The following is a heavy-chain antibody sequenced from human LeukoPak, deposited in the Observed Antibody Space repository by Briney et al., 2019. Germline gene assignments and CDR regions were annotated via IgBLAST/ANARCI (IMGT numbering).Heavy chain of an antibody. CDR3: ARSHWPLQFDY. D-gene: IGHD1-1*01. J-gene: IGHJ4*02. CDR1: GGPISGGGTY. Sequence: PSETLSLTCTVSGGPISGGGTYWSWLRQPPGKGLEWIGYVYNSGSTNYNPSLKSRVTISVDTSKNQFSLKLSSVTAADTAVYHCARSHWPLQFDYWGQGTLVTVSS. CDR2: VYNSGST. V-gene: IGHV4-61*08.